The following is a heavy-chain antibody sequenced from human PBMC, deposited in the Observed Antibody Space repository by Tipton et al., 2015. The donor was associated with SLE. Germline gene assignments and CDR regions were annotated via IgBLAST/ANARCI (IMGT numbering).Heavy chain of an antibody. Sequence: TLSLTCAVSGYSISSGFYWGWIRQPPGKGLEWIGNIYHSGSTYYNPSLRSRVTVSVDTSKNQFSLNLSSVTAADTAVYYCARAIRTADSNYTDNWGPGTLVTVSS. CDR1: GYSISSGFY. CDR3: ARAIRTADSNYTDN. V-gene: IGHV4-38-2*01. J-gene: IGHJ4*02. CDR2: IYHSGST. D-gene: IGHD1-14*01.